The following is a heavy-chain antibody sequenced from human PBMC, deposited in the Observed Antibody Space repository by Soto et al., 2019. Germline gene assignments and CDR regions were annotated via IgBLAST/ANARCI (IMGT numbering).Heavy chain of an antibody. CDR3: ARDFSSSWLGSAHFGMDV. CDR2: IYYSGST. CDR1: CGSISSYY. Sequence: PSETLSLTCTVSCGSISSYYWSWIRQPPGKGLEWIGYIYYSGSTNYNPSLKSRVTISVDTSKNQFSLKLSSVTAADTAVYYCARDFSSSWLGSAHFGMDVWGQGTTVTVSS. V-gene: IGHV4-59*01. D-gene: IGHD6-13*01. J-gene: IGHJ6*02.